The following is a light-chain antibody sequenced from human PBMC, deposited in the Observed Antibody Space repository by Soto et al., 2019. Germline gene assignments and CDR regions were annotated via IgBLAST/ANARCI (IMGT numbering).Light chain of an antibody. CDR1: SSDVGNYNL. CDR3: CSYAGSSTYV. Sequence: QSALTQPASVSGSPGQSITISCTGTSSDVGNYNLVSWYQQHPGKAPKLMIYEGSKWPSGVSNRFSGSKSGNTASLTISILQAEDEADYYCCSYAGSSTYVFGTGTKVTVL. J-gene: IGLJ1*01. V-gene: IGLV2-23*01. CDR2: EGS.